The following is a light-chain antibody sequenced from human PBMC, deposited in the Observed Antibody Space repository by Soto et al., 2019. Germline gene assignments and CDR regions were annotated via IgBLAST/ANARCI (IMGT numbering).Light chain of an antibody. CDR1: QSVSSSY. CDR3: QQYGSSSTWT. V-gene: IGKV3-20*01. Sequence: EIVLTQSPGTLSLSPGERATLSCRASQSVSSSYLAWYQQRPGQAPRLLMYGASSRATGIPDRFSGSGSGTYFTLTISRLEPEDFAVYYCQQYGSSSTWTFGQGTKVEIK. J-gene: IGKJ1*01. CDR2: GAS.